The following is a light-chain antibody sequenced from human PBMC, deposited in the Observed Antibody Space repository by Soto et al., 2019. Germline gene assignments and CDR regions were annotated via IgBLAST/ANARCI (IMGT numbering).Light chain of an antibody. CDR1: QSVSSSY. CDR2: GAS. CDR3: QQYGSSPPWT. J-gene: IGKJ1*01. V-gene: IGKV3-20*01. Sequence: EIVLTQSPGTLSSFPGERATLSCRASQSVSSSYLAWYQQKPGQAPRLLIYGASSRATGIPDRFSGSGSGTDFTLTISRLEPEDFEVYYCQQYGSSPPWTFGQGTKVDIK.